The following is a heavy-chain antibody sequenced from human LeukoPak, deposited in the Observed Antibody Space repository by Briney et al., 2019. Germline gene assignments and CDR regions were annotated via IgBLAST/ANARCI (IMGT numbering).Heavy chain of an antibody. V-gene: IGHV1-18*04. J-gene: IGHJ4*02. CDR1: GYTFTSYG. CDR3: ARDSLYSGYDKGYYFDY. D-gene: IGHD5-12*01. CDR2: ISAYNGNT. Sequence: ASVKVSYKASGYTFTSYGISWVRQAPGQGLEWMGCISAYNGNTNYAQKLQGRVTMTTDTSTSTAYMELRSLRSDDTAVYYCARDSLYSGYDKGYYFDYWGQGTLVTVSS.